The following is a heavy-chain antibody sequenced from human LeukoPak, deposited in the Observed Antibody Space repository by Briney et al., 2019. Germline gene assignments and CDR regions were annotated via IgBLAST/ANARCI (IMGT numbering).Heavy chain of an antibody. Sequence: PSETLSLTCTVSGYSISSGYYWGWIRQPPGKGLEWIGSIYYSGSTHYNPSLKSRVTISVDTSKNQFSLKLSSVTAADTAVYYCARVGPYVWGSYRPSNWFDPWGQGTLVTVSS. D-gene: IGHD3-16*02. J-gene: IGHJ5*02. CDR2: IYYSGST. CDR1: GYSISSGYY. CDR3: ARVGPYVWGSYRPSNWFDP. V-gene: IGHV4-38-2*02.